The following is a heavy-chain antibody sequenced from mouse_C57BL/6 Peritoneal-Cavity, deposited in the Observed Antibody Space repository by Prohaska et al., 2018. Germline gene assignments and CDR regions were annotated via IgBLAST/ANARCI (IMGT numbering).Heavy chain of an antibody. Sequence: DVQLQESGPGLVKPSQSLSLTCSVTGYSITSGYYWNWIRQFPGNKLEWIGYISYDGSNNYNPSLKNRISITRDTSKNQFFLKLNSVTTEDTATYYCASLYDGYAMDYWGQGTSVTVSS. CDR3: ASLYDGYAMDY. CDR1: GYSITSGYY. D-gene: IGHD2-12*01. J-gene: IGHJ4*01. V-gene: IGHV3-6*01. CDR2: ISYDGSN.